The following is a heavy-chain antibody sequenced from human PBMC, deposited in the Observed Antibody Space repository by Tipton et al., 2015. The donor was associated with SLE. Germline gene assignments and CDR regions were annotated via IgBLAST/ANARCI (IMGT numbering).Heavy chain of an antibody. CDR2: IIPILGIA. J-gene: IGHJ2*01. CDR1: GGTFSSYT. Sequence: QVQLVQSGAEVKKPGSSVKVSCKASGGTFSSYTINWVRQAPGQGLEWMGRIIPILGIANYAQKFQDRVTITADKSTSTACMELSSLRSEDTAVYYCARAVPGYWYFVLWGRGTLVTVSS. CDR3: ARAVPGYWYFVL. D-gene: IGHD6-19*01. V-gene: IGHV1-69*09.